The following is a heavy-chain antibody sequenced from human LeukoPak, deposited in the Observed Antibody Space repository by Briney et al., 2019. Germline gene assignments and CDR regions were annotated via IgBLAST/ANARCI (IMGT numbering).Heavy chain of an antibody. V-gene: IGHV1-24*01. D-gene: IGHD5-12*01. J-gene: IGHJ5*02. CDR2: FDPEDGET. Sequence: ASVKVSCKVSGYTLTELSMHWVRQAPGKGLEWMGGFDPEDGETIYAQKFQGRVTMTEDTSTDTAYMELSSLRSEDTAVYDCATFFYTVIVATHRGSNWFDPWGQGTLVIVSS. CDR3: ATFFYTVIVATHRGSNWFDP. CDR1: GYTLTELS.